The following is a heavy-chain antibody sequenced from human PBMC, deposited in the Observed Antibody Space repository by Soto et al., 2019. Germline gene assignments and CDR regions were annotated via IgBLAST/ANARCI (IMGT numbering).Heavy chain of an antibody. D-gene: IGHD6-6*01. J-gene: IGHJ6*02. CDR3: ARDGFDRSSDPGLHYYYGMDV. CDR1: GFTFSSYS. V-gene: IGHV3-21*01. CDR2: ISSSSSYI. Sequence: EVQLVESGGGLVKPGGSLRLSCAASGFTFSSYSMNWVRQAPGKGLEWVSSISSSSSYIYYADSVKGRFTISRDNAKNSLYLQMNSLRAEDTAVYYCARDGFDRSSDPGLHYYYGMDVWGQGTTGTVSS.